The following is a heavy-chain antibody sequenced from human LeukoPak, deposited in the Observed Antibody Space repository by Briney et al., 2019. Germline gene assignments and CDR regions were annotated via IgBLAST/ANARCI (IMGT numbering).Heavy chain of an antibody. CDR3: ARVTPLVAFINY. V-gene: IGHV3-30-3*01. D-gene: IGHD5-12*01. Sequence: GRSLRLSCAASEFTFSSYAMHWVRQAPGKGLEWVAVISYDGSNKYYADSVKGRFTISRDNSKNTLYLQMNSLRAEDTAVYYCARVTPLVAFINYWGQGTLVTVSS. CDR2: ISYDGSNK. CDR1: EFTFSSYA. J-gene: IGHJ4*02.